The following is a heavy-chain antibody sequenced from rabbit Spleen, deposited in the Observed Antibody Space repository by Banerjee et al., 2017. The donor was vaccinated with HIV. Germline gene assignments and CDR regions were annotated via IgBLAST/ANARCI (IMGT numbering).Heavy chain of an antibody. J-gene: IGHJ4*01. Sequence: QEQLVESGGGLVQPGGSLKLSCKASGFDFSVYGLSWVRQAPGKGLEWIACINLVTGKAVYASWAKGRYTFSKTSSTTVTLEMTSLTAADTATYFCARDGTGGSYFALWGPGTLVTVS. V-gene: IGHV1S45*01. CDR1: GFDFSVYG. CDR2: INLVTGKA. CDR3: ARDGTGGSYFAL. D-gene: IGHD8-1*01.